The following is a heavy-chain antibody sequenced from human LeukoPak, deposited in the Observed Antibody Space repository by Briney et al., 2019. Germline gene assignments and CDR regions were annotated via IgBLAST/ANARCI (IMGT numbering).Heavy chain of an antibody. CDR3: AVSSGWSYYYYMDV. Sequence: SETLSLTCTASSGSISSSSYYWSWIRQPAGKGLEWIGRIYTSGSTNYNPSLKSRVTISVDTSKNQFSLKLSSVTAADTAVYYCAVSSGWSYYYYMDVWGKGTTVTISS. D-gene: IGHD6-19*01. J-gene: IGHJ6*03. V-gene: IGHV4-61*02. CDR1: SGSISSSSYY. CDR2: IYTSGST.